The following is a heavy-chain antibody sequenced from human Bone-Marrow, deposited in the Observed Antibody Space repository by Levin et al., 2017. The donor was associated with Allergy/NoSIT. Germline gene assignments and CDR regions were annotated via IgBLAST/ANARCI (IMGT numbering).Heavy chain of an antibody. CDR1: GFTFGDYA. V-gene: IGHV3-49*03. CDR3: TRGLELPDY. CDR2: IRSKAFGGTT. Sequence: GGSLRLSCEVSGFTFGDYAMSWFRQAPRKGLEWVCFIRSKAFGGTTEYAASVKGRFTISRVDSNSIAYLEMNSLKTEDTGVYYCTRGLELPDYWGQGTLVTVSS. J-gene: IGHJ4*02. D-gene: IGHD1-7*01.